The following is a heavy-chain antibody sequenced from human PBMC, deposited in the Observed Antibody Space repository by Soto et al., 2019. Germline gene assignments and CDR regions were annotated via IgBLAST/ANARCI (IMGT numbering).Heavy chain of an antibody. CDR1: GFTFSSYW. D-gene: IGHD4-17*01. J-gene: IGHJ4*02. V-gene: IGHV3-7*01. CDR3: ARDPFSVTSDLDFDY. Sequence: GGSLRLSCAASGFTFSSYWMSWVRQAPGKGLEWVANIKQDGSEKYYVDSVKGRFTISRDNAKNSLYLQMNSLRAEDTAVYYCARDPFSVTSDLDFDYWGQGTLVTISS. CDR2: IKQDGSEK.